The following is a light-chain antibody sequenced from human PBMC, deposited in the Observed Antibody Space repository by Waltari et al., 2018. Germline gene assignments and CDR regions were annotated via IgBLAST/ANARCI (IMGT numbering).Light chain of an antibody. CDR2: DAS. J-gene: IGKJ1*01. V-gene: IGKV3-20*01. CDR3: QKYVNLPAT. Sequence: EIVLTQSPGTLSLSTGVRATLYCRASPSVGRYLAWYQQKPGQAPRLLIYDASTMATCIPDRFSGSGSETDFSLTISRLESEDFAVYYCQKYVNLPATFGQGTKVEIK. CDR1: PSVGRY.